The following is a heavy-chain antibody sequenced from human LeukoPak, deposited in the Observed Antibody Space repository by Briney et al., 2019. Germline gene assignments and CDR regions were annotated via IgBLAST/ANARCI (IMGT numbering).Heavy chain of an antibody. CDR2: INHSGST. Sequence: SETLSLTCAVYGGSFSGYYWSWIRQPPGKGLEWIGEINHSGSTNYNPSLKSRVTISVDTSKNQFSLKLSSVTAADTAVYYCAGERIAAAGIFSHWGQGTLVTVSS. CDR3: AGERIAAAGIFSH. CDR1: GGSFSGYY. D-gene: IGHD6-13*01. V-gene: IGHV4-34*01. J-gene: IGHJ1*01.